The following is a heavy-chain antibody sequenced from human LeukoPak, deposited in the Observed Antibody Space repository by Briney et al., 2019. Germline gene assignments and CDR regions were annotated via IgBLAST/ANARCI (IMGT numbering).Heavy chain of an antibody. D-gene: IGHD6-13*01. CDR1: GYTFTSYG. CDR3: ARDFYSSSWRPNWFDP. Sequence: ASVKVSCKASGYTFTSYGINWVRQAPGQGLEWMGWISAYNGNTNYAQKLQGRVTMTTDTSTSTAYMELRSLRSDDTAVYYCARDFYSSSWRPNWFDPWGQGTLVTVSS. V-gene: IGHV1-18*01. CDR2: ISAYNGNT. J-gene: IGHJ5*02.